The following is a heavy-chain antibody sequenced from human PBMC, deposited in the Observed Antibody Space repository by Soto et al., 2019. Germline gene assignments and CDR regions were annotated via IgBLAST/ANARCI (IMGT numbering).Heavy chain of an antibody. CDR1: GYTFTSYG. V-gene: IGHV1-18*04. CDR3: ARRGYSYRYLPSAYYYGMDA. D-gene: IGHD5-18*01. J-gene: IGHJ6*02. Sequence: ASVKVSCKASGYTFTSYGISWVRQAPGQGLEWMGWISAYNGNTNYAQKLQGRVTMTTDTSTSTAYMELRSLRSDDTAVYYCARRGYSYRYLPSAYYYGMDAWGQGTKVTVYS. CDR2: ISAYNGNT.